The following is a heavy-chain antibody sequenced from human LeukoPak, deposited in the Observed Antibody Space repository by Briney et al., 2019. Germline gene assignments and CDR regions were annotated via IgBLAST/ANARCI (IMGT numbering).Heavy chain of an antibody. D-gene: IGHD4-17*01. J-gene: IGHJ6*02. Sequence: GGSLRLSCVASGFTLGKYWMGWVRQAPGKGLEWMGGFDPEDGETIYAQKFQGRVTMTEDTSTDTAYMELSSLRSEDTAVYYCATAIYGDYLYGMDVWGQGTTVTVSS. V-gene: IGHV1-24*01. CDR3: ATAIYGDYLYGMDV. CDR2: FDPEDGET. CDR1: GFTLGKYW.